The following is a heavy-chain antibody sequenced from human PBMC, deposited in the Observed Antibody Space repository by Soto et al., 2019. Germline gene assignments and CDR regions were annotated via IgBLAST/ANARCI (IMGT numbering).Heavy chain of an antibody. D-gene: IGHD3-22*01. Sequence: MSLSRSVTGSTFSGSASSCDCHSIRKGLEWVSAISGSGGSTYYADSVKGRFTISRDNSKHTLYLQMNSLRAEDTAVYYCAKDRYDSSGYDAFDIWGQGTMVTVSS. V-gene: IGHV3-23*01. CDR2: ISGSGGST. J-gene: IGHJ3*02. CDR1: GSTFSGSA. CDR3: AKDRYDSSGYDAFDI.